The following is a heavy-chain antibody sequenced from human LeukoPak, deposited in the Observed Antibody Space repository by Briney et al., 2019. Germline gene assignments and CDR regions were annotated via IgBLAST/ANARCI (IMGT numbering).Heavy chain of an antibody. Sequence: GGSLRLSCAAYGFTVSSNYMSWVRQAPGKGLEWVSVIYSGGSTYYADSVKGRFTISRDNSKNTLYLQMNSLRAEDTAVYYCARALYSSSSGDYMDVWGKGTTVTVSS. CDR2: IYSGGST. CDR3: ARALYSSSSGDYMDV. J-gene: IGHJ6*03. V-gene: IGHV3-53*01. D-gene: IGHD6-6*01. CDR1: GFTVSSNY.